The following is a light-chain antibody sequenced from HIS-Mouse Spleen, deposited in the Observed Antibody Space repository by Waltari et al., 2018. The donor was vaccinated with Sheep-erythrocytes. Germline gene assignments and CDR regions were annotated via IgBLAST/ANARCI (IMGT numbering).Light chain of an antibody. CDR1: SSDVGSYNL. CDR3: CSYAGSSTPWV. V-gene: IGLV2-23*01. J-gene: IGLJ3*02. Sequence: QSALTQPASVSGSPGQSITISCTGTSSDVGSYNLVSWYQQHPGKAPKLMIYEGSKRPPGGSNRFSGSKSGNTSSLTISGLQAEDEADYYCCSYAGSSTPWVFGGGTKLTVL. CDR2: EGS.